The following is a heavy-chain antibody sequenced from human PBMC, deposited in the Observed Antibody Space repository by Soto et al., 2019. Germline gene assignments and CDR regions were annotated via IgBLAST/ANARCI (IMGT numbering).Heavy chain of an antibody. CDR2: ISDDGSTA. D-gene: IGHD1-1*01. Sequence: GESLKISCAVSGFTFSAYWMHWVRQVPGKGLTWVSRISDDGSTATYADSVKGRFVISRDNAKNSLYLEMNTLRVDDSGLYYCARGTRVSSTGTGAHWGRGTLVTVSS. J-gene: IGHJ4*02. CDR3: ARGTRVSSTGTGAH. V-gene: IGHV3-74*01. CDR1: GFTFSAYW.